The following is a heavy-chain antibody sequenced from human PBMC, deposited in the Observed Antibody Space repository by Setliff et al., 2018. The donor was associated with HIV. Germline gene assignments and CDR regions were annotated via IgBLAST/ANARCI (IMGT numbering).Heavy chain of an antibody. CDR2: IVDSGAT. CDR1: GGSISSSSYY. Sequence: PSETLSLTCTVSGGSISSSSYYWGWIRQPPGKGLEWIGEIVDSGATTYNPSLKSRVTILLDTSKKQFSLKLNSVTAADAAVYYCARVPSCADSWCYIYYYYYYGMDVWGQGTTVTVSS. V-gene: IGHV4-39*07. CDR3: ARVPSCADSWCYIYYYYYYGMDV. J-gene: IGHJ6*02. D-gene: IGHD2-8*01.